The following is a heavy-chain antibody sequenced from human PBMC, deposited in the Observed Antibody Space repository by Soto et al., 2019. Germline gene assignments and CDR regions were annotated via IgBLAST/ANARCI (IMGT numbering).Heavy chain of an antibody. V-gene: IGHV4-39*02. CDR3: ARDTGWDDSSGYHIDY. J-gene: IGHJ4*02. CDR2: IYYSGST. D-gene: IGHD3-22*01. Sequence: SETLSLTYTVSGGSVGSSIYYWGWIRQPPGKGLEWIGSIYYSGSTYYNPSLKSRVTISVDTSKNQFSLKLSSVTAADTAVYYCARDTGWDDSSGYHIDYWGQGTLVTVSS. CDR1: GGSVGSSIYY.